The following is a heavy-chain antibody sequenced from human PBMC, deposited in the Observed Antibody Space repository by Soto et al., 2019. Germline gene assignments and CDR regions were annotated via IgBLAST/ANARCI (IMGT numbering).Heavy chain of an antibody. CDR2: IIPIFGTA. V-gene: IGHV1-69*13. CDR1: GGTFSSYA. Sequence: SVKVSCKASGGTFSSYAISWVRQAPGQGLEWMGGIIPIFGTANYAQKFQGRVTITADESTSTAYMELSSLRSEDTAVYYCAKLHSNYPDYFDYWGQGTLVTVSS. D-gene: IGHD4-4*01. CDR3: AKLHSNYPDYFDY. J-gene: IGHJ4*02.